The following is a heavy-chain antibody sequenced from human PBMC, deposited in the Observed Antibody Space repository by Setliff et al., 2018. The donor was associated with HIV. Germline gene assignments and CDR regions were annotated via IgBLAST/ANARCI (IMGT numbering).Heavy chain of an antibody. V-gene: IGHV4-39*01. J-gene: IGHJ5*02. CDR2: IYYSGST. D-gene: IGHD3-22*01. Sequence: PSETLSLTCTVSGGSISSSSYYWGWIRQPPGKGLEWIGNIYYSGSTYYNPSLKSRVTISVDTSENQFSLRLNSVTAADTAVYYCARYRYYYDSSGYGRWFGPWGQGTLVTVSS. CDR3: ARYRYYYDSSGYGRWFGP. CDR1: GGSISSSSYY.